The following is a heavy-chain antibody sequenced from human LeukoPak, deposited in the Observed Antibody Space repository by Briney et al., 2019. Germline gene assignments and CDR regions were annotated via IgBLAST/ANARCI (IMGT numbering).Heavy chain of an antibody. J-gene: IGHJ4*02. Sequence: SETLSLTCTVSDDSINNIDWWWSWLRQPPGKGLEWIGEIHDGTYTTYHPSLKSRLTISMDKSQNQFSLTLTSVTAADTAVYFCARGAHYAWNSWGQGTPVTVSS. CDR1: DDSINNIDW. D-gene: IGHD3-16*01. CDR3: ARGAHYAWNS. V-gene: IGHV4/OR15-8*02. CDR2: IHDGTYT.